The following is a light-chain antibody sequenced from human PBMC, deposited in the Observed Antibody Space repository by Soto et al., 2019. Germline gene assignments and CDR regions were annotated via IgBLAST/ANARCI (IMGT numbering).Light chain of an antibody. V-gene: IGKV1-12*01. CDR3: QQANSFPRT. Sequence: DIQMTQSPSSVSASVGDRVTITCRASHGISSWLAWYQQKPGKAPKLLFYAASSLQSGAPSRFSGSGCGTDFTLTSSSLQPEDLANYYCQQANSFPRTFGQGTKVEIK. CDR1: HGISSW. J-gene: IGKJ1*01. CDR2: AAS.